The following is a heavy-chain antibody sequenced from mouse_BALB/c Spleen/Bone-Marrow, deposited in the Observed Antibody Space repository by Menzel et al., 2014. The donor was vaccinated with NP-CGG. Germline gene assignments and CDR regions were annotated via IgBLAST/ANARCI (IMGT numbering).Heavy chain of an antibody. CDR1: GYAFTSYN. J-gene: IGHJ3*01. V-gene: IGHV1S135*01. CDR2: IDPYNGGT. CDR3: ARENYGSSPAY. D-gene: IGHD1-1*01. Sequence: EVKLVESGPELVKPGASVKVSCKASGYAFTSYNMYWVKQSHGKSLEWIGYIDPYNGGTSYNQKFKGKATLTVDKSSSTAYMQLNSLTSEDSAVYYCARENYGSSPAYWGQGTLVTVSA.